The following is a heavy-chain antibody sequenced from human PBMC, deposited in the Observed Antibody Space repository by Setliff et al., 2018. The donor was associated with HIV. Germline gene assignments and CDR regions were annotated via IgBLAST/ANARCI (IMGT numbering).Heavy chain of an antibody. D-gene: IGHD2-21*02. Sequence: SETLTLTCTVSGGSISSSSYYWGWIRQPPGKGLEWIGSGHYTGNTYTSPSLKSRATISLDASKNKISLKLTSVTSADTAVYYCAREGDGIDFWGQGTLVTVSS. CDR2: GHYTGNT. J-gene: IGHJ4*02. CDR3: AREGDGIDF. V-gene: IGHV4-39*02. CDR1: GGSISSSSYY.